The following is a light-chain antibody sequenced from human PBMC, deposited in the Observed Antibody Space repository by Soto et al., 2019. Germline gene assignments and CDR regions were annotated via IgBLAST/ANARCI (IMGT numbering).Light chain of an antibody. Sequence: QSVLTQPASVSGSPGQSITISCTGTSSGIRDYNYVSWYQQLPGNAPKLIMYEVSNRPSGISNRFSGSKSGNTASLTISGLQAEDEADYFCSSKGPDFFGTGTKVTVL. V-gene: IGLV2-14*01. J-gene: IGLJ1*01. CDR1: SSGIRDYNY. CDR2: EVS. CDR3: SSKGPDF.